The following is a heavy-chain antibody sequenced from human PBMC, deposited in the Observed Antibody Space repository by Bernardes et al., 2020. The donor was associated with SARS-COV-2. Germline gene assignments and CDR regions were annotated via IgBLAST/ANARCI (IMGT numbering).Heavy chain of an antibody. V-gene: IGHV1-18*04. Sequence: ASVKVSCKASGYTFTSYGISWVRQAPGQGLEWMGWISAYNGNTNYAQKLQGRVTMTTDTSTSTAYMELRSLRSDDTAVYYWARDRGPNIVATIPPGYWGQGTLVTVSS. CDR3: ARDRGPNIVATIPPGY. D-gene: IGHD5-12*01. J-gene: IGHJ4*02. CDR2: ISAYNGNT. CDR1: GYTFTSYG.